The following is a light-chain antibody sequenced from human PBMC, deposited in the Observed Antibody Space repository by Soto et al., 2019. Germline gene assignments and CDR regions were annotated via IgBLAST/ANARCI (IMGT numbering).Light chain of an antibody. Sequence: QSVLTQPPSVSAAPGQTVTISCSGSSSNIGNNYVSWYQHLPGAAPKLLIYETNRRPAGIPDRFSGSKSGTSATLVITGLQTADEADYYCETWDTSLSAGRVFGPGTKVTVL. V-gene: IGLV1-51*02. CDR3: ETWDTSLSAGRV. CDR2: ETN. J-gene: IGLJ1*01. CDR1: SSNIGNNY.